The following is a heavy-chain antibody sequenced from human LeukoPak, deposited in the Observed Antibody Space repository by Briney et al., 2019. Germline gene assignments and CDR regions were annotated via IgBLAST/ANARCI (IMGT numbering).Heavy chain of an antibody. CDR2: ISSSSSTI. J-gene: IGHJ3*01. D-gene: IGHD3-10*01. CDR1: GFTFSSYS. Sequence: PGGSLRLSCAASGFTFSSYSMNWVRQAPGKGLEWVSYISSSSSTIYYADSVKGRFTISRDNAKNTLYLHMDSLRAEDTAVYYCARSDYFHNWGQGTMVVVSA. CDR3: ARSDYFHN. V-gene: IGHV3-48*01.